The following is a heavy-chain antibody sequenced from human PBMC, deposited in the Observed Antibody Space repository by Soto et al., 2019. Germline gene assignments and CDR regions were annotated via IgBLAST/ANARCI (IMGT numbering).Heavy chain of an antibody. CDR3: ARGGGYSSHAFDI. CDR1: GGSFSGYY. Sequence: QVQLQQWGAGLLKPSETLSLTCAVYGGSFSGYYWSWIPHPPGRGLEWIGEINHSGSTNYNPSLKSRVTISVDTSKNQFSLKLSSVTAADTAVYYCARGGGYSSHAFDIWGQGTMVTVSS. D-gene: IGHD6-19*01. CDR2: INHSGST. V-gene: IGHV4-34*01. J-gene: IGHJ3*02.